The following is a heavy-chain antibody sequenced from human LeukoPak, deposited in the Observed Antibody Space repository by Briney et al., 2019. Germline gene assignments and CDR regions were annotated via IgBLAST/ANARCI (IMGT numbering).Heavy chain of an antibody. CDR1: GYTFTSYA. CDR2: ISTYTGNT. Sequence: EASVKVSCTTSGYTFTSYAISWVRQAPGQGLECMGWISTYTGNTDYAQKLQGRVTMTTDTSTSTAYMELRSLSSDDTAVYYCARVLVVSSDAFDIWGQGTMVTVSS. CDR3: ARVLVVSSDAFDI. V-gene: IGHV1-18*01. D-gene: IGHD3-22*01. J-gene: IGHJ3*02.